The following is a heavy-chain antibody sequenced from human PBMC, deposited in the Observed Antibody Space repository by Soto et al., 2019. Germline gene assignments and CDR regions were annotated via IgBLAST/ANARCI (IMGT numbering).Heavy chain of an antibody. V-gene: IGHV1-2*04. CDR2: TNPNSGGT. CDR3: AREGSSSYYYYYGMDV. D-gene: IGHD6-6*01. Sequence: GASVKVSCKASGYTFTGYYMHWVRQAPGQGLEWMGWTNPNSGGTNYAQKFQGWVTMTRDTSISTAYMELSRLRSDDTAVYYCAREGSSSYYYYYGMDVWGQGTTVTVSS. J-gene: IGHJ6*02. CDR1: GYTFTGYY.